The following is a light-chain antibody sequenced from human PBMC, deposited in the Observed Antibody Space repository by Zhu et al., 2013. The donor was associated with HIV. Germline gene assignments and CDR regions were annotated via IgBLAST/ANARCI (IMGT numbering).Light chain of an antibody. CDR2: DAS. CDR1: QSVSTN. Sequence: EIVMTQSPATLSVSPGERATVSCKASQSVSTNLAWYQQKPGQAPRLLIYDASNRATGIPARFSGSGSGTDFTLTISSLEPEDFAVYYCQQRSDWPPSLTFGGGTKVEIK. J-gene: IGKJ4*01. V-gene: IGKV3-11*01. CDR3: QQRSDWPPSLT.